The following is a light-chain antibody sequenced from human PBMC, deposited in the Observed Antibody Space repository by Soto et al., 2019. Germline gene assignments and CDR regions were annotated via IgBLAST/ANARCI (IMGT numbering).Light chain of an antibody. CDR1: QSVSSS. V-gene: IGKV3-11*01. J-gene: IGKJ3*01. CDR3: QQRSNWVFT. CDR2: DAS. Sequence: EIVLTQSPATLSLSPGARATLSCSASQSVSSSLAWYQQTPGQAPRLGIYDASNSATGITARFSGSRSGSDFKLTISSLEPKYFVVYDCQQRSNWVFTFGPGTKVYIK.